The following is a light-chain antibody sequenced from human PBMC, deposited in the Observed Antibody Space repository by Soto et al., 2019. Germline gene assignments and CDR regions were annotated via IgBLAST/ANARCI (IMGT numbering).Light chain of an antibody. Sequence: DIQMTQSPSSLSTSVGDRVTVTCRASQSISSYLNWYQQKPGKAPQLLISAASSLQSGVQSRFSGSGSGTDFTLTISSLQPEDFATYYCQQSYNFPWTFGQGTKVEIK. CDR3: QQSYNFPWT. CDR2: AAS. CDR1: QSISSY. J-gene: IGKJ1*01. V-gene: IGKV1-39*01.